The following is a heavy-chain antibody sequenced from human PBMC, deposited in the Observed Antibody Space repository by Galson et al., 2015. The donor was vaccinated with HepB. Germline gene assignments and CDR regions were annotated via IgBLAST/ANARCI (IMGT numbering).Heavy chain of an antibody. CDR3: AKESPELDY. V-gene: IGHV3-23*01. CDR2: ISGLGTTT. J-gene: IGHJ4*02. Sequence: SLRLSCAASGFAFRAYAMSWVRQAPGKGLEWVSVISGLGTTTRYADSVQGRFNISRDNSKNTVYLQMNSLRVEDTAVYYCAKESPELDYWGRGTLVTVSS. D-gene: IGHD3-10*01. CDR1: GFAFRAYA.